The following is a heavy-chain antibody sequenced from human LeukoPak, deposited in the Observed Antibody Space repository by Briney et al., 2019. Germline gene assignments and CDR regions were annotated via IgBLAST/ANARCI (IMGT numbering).Heavy chain of an antibody. CDR1: GFTFSSYS. J-gene: IGHJ4*02. D-gene: IGHD6-6*01. CDR3: ARDQLTSSSSAGGRDY. Sequence: PGGSLRLSCAASGFTFSSYSMNWVRQAPGKGLEWVSSISSSSSYIYYADSVKGRFTISRDNAKNSLYLQMNSLRAEDTAVYYFARDQLTSSSSAGGRDYWGRATLVTVCS. V-gene: IGHV3-21*01. CDR2: ISSSSSYI.